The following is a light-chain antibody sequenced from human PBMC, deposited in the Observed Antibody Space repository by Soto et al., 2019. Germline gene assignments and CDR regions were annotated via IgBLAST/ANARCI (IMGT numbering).Light chain of an antibody. CDR1: QSISSW. CDR3: QQYNSFPLT. CDR2: KAS. J-gene: IGKJ4*01. Sequence: DIQMTQSPSTLSASVVDRVTITCRASQSISSWLAWYQQKPGKAPKLLIYKASSLESGVPSRFSGSGSGTEFTLTISSLQPDDFATYYCQQYNSFPLTFGGGTKVDIK. V-gene: IGKV1-5*03.